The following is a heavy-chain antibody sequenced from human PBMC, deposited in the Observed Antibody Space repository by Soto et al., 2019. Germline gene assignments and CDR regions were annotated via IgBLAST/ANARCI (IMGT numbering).Heavy chain of an antibody. CDR3: ARPLTDTAMAPLAFDY. D-gene: IGHD5-18*01. CDR1: GGSISSSSYY. V-gene: IGHV4-39*01. J-gene: IGHJ4*02. Sequence: SETLSLTCTVSGGSISSSSYYWGWIRQPPGKGLEWIGSIYYSGSTYYNPSLKSRVTISVDTSKNQFSLKLSSVTAADTAVYYCARPLTDTAMAPLAFDYWGQGTLVTVYS. CDR2: IYYSGST.